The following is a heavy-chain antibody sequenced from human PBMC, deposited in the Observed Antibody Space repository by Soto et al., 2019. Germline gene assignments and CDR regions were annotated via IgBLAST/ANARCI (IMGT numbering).Heavy chain of an antibody. J-gene: IGHJ4*02. CDR3: ARAPITMMVDY. V-gene: IGHV4-59*01. D-gene: IGHD3-22*01. CDR1: GGSISSYY. CDR2: IYYSGST. Sequence: SETLSLTCTVSGGSISSYYWSWIRQPPGKGLEWIGYIYYSGSTNYNPSLKSRVTISVDTSKNQFSLKLSSVTAADTAVYYCARAPITMMVDYWGQGTLVTVSS.